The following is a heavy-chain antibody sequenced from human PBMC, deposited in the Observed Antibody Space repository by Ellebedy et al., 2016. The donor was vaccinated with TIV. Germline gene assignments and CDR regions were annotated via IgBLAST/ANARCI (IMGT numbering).Heavy chain of an antibody. D-gene: IGHD4-17*01. CDR3: ARAIYGASYL. CDR2: INEDGTKK. V-gene: IGHV3-7*01. CDR1: EFTVSSNY. Sequence: GESLKISCAASEFTVSSNYMSWVRQAPGKGLEWVANINEDGTKKHYVDSVRGRFTISRDYAGNSLFLQMNSLGAEDTAVYYCARAIYGASYLWGRGTLVTVSS. J-gene: IGHJ2*01.